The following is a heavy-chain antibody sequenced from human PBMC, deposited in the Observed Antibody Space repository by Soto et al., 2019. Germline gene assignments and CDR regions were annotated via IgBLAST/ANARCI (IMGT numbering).Heavy chain of an antibody. D-gene: IGHD2-2*01. J-gene: IGHJ4*02. CDR1: GFTFSNAW. CDR3: TTGWDVVVPAAKRVTAIKYFDY. Sequence: SGGSLRLSCAASGFTFSNAWMSWVRQAPGKGLEWVGRIKSKTDGGTTDYVAPVKGRFTISRDDSKNTLYLQMNSLKTEDTAVYYCTTGWDVVVPAAKRVTAIKYFDYWGQGTLVTVSS. V-gene: IGHV3-15*01. CDR2: IKSKTDGGTT.